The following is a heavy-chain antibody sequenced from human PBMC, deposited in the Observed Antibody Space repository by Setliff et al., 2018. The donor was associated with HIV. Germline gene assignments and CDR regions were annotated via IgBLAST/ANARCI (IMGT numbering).Heavy chain of an antibody. Sequence: AASVKVSCKISGYTLSELSMHWVRQAPGKGLEWMVGFNPEEGKTIYAQKFQGRVTMTEDASTDTAFMDLNNLRSEDTAVYYCAASISSRHYYGSALWGRGTLVTSPQ. CDR2: FNPEEGKT. V-gene: IGHV1-24*01. D-gene: IGHD3-10*01. CDR1: GYTLSELS. J-gene: IGHJ2*01. CDR3: AASISSRHYYGSAL.